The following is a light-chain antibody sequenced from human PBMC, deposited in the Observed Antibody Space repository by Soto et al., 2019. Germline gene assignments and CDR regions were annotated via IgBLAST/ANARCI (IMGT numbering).Light chain of an antibody. J-gene: IGKJ4*01. CDR3: QQYFSSPLT. Sequence: DIVMTQSPDSLAVSLGERATIYCKSSQTLLFSSHNKTFLAWYQQKPGQPPKLLVHWASTRESGVPDRFSGSGSETDFTLTITSLQAAHVAVYYCQQYFSSPLTFGGGTKV. V-gene: IGKV4-1*01. CDR2: WAS. CDR1: QTLLFSSHNKTF.